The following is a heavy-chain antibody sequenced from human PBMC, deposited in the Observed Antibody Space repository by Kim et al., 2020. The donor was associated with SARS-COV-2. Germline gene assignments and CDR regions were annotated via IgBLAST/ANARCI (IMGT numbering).Heavy chain of an antibody. Sequence: YADSVKGRLTHSRANAKNALYLQMNSLRAEDTALYYCAKGITMIADGMDVWGQGTTVTVSS. V-gene: IGHV3-9*01. CDR3: AKGITMIADGMDV. D-gene: IGHD3-22*01. J-gene: IGHJ6*02.